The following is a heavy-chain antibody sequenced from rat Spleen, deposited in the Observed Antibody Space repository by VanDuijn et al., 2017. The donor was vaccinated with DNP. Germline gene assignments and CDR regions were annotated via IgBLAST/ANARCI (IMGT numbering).Heavy chain of an antibody. Sequence: EVQLVESGGGLVQPGRSLKVSCVASGFTFNNYWMTWIRQAPGKGLEWVASITGIGGTAYYSDSVRGRFTISRDNSKNTQYLQMDSLRSEDTATYYCASQLFDYWGQGVMVTVSS. J-gene: IGHJ2*01. CDR3: ASQLFDY. D-gene: IGHD1-10*01. CDR1: GFTFNNYW. V-gene: IGHV5-31*01. CDR2: ITGIGGTA.